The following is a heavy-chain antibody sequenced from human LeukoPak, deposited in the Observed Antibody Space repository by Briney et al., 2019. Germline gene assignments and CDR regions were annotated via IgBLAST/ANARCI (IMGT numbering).Heavy chain of an antibody. CDR3: ARARTTVTTTPLH. V-gene: IGHV3-30*03. CDR1: GFTFSSYG. D-gene: IGHD4-4*01. CDR2: ISYDGSNK. J-gene: IGHJ4*02. Sequence: GGSLRLSCAASGFTFSSYGMHWVRQAPGKGLEWVAVISYDGSNKYYADSVKGRFTISRDNSKNTLYLQMNSLRAEDTAVYYCARARTTVTTTPLHWGQGTLVTVSS.